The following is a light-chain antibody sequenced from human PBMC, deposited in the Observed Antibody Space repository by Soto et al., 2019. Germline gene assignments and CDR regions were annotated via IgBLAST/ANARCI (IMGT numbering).Light chain of an antibody. Sequence: DIQMTQSPSSLSASVGDRVTITFRASQSVGNFLNWYQQKPGLPPKYLIYAASNLQSGVPSRFSGSGSGTDFTLTISTLQPADFATYYRQQSFTTWTFGRGTRWIS. V-gene: IGKV1-39*01. J-gene: IGKJ1*01. CDR2: AAS. CDR1: QSVGNF. CDR3: QQSFTTWT.